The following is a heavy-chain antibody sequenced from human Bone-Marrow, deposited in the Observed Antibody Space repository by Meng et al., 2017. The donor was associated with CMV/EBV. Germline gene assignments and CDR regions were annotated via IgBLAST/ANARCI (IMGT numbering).Heavy chain of an antibody. CDR2: INPNSGGT. CDR3: ARGRNPYANNAFDI. CDR1: GNTFTDHY. J-gene: IGHJ3*02. V-gene: IGHV1-2*02. D-gene: IGHD2-2*01. Sequence: ASVKVSCKASGNTFTDHYLHWVRQAPGQGLEWMGWINPNSGGTNYAQKFQGRVTMTRDTSISTAYMELSRLRSDDTALYYCARGRNPYANNAFDIWGQGQMVTVSS.